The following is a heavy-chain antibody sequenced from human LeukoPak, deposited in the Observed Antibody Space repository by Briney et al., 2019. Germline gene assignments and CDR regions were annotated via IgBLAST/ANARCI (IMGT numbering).Heavy chain of an antibody. V-gene: IGHV4-59*01. Sequence: SETLSLTCTVSGGSISSYYWSWIRQPPGKGLEWIGYIYYSGSTNYNPSLKSRVTISVDTSKNQFSLKLSSVTAADTAVYYCASEGYAGAFDIWGQGTMVTVSS. CDR2: IYYSGST. D-gene: IGHD5-18*01. CDR3: ASEGYAGAFDI. CDR1: GGSISSYY. J-gene: IGHJ3*02.